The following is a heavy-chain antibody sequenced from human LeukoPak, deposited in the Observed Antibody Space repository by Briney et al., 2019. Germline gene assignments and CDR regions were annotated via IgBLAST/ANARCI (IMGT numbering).Heavy chain of an antibody. D-gene: IGHD2-8*01. CDR1: GASISGFF. CDR3: ARHMNGGTNPMDA. V-gene: IGHV4-59*08. Sequence: SETLSLTCTVSGASISGFFWSWFRQPPGMRREYIADMRYSDAPTYNPSLKSRVSTSLDTSKNQVSLKLSSVTAADTAVYYCARHMNGGTNPMDAWGQGTMVIVSS. J-gene: IGHJ6*02. CDR2: MRYSDAP.